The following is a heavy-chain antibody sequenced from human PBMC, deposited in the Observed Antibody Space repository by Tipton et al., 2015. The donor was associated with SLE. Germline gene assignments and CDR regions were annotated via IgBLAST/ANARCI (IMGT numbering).Heavy chain of an antibody. D-gene: IGHD5-18*01. Sequence: QLVQSGAEVKKPGASVKVSCKGSGYTFTSYGISWVRQAPGQGLEWMGWISAYNGNTNYAQKLQGRVTMTTDTSTSTAYMELRSLRSDDTAVYYCARDYSYGTYYYYYGMDVWGQGTTVTVSS. V-gene: IGHV1-18*01. J-gene: IGHJ6*02. CDR1: GYTFTSYG. CDR2: ISAYNGNT. CDR3: ARDYSYGTYYYYYGMDV.